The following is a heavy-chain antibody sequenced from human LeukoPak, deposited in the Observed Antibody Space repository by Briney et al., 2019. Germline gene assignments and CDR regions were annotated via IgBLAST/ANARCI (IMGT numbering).Heavy chain of an antibody. J-gene: IGHJ4*02. D-gene: IGHD3-10*01. CDR2: ISGSGGST. V-gene: IGHV3-23*01. CDR3: AKDPFWSYGSGSANQDY. Sequence: GGSLRLSCAASGFTFSSYAMSWVRQAPGKGLEWVSAISGSGGSTYYADSVKGRFTISRDNSKNTLYLQMNSLRAEDTAVYYCAKDPFWSYGSGSANQDYWGQGTLVTVSS. CDR1: GFTFSSYA.